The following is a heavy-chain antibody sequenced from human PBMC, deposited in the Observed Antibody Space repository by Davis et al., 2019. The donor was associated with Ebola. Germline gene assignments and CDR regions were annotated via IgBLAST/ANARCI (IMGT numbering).Heavy chain of an antibody. CDR1: GFTFSSYW. Sequence: GESLKISCAASGFTFSSYWMHWVRQAPGKGLVWVSRINSDGSSTSYADSVKGRFTISRDNAKNSLYLQMNSLRAEDTAVYYCARGLAYCGGDCDSGYFQHWGQGTLVTVSS. D-gene: IGHD2-21*02. J-gene: IGHJ1*01. CDR2: INSDGSST. CDR3: ARGLAYCGGDCDSGYFQH. V-gene: IGHV3-74*01.